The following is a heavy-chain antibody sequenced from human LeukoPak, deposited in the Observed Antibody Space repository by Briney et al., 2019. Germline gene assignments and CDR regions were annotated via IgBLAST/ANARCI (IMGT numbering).Heavy chain of an antibody. D-gene: IGHD6-19*01. Sequence: GGSLRLSCAASGFTFSSYWMSWVRQAPGKGLEWVANIKQDGSEKYYVDSVKGRFTISRDNAKNSLYLQMNSLRAEDTAVYYCARVLGGAVAVYQDAFDIWGQGTTVTVSS. CDR1: GFTFSSYW. J-gene: IGHJ3*02. CDR3: ARVLGGAVAVYQDAFDI. CDR2: IKQDGSEK. V-gene: IGHV3-7*01.